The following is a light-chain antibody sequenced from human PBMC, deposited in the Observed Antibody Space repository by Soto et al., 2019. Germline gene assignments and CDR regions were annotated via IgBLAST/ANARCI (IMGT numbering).Light chain of an antibody. CDR2: RAS. CDR3: HKYNNWLTWT. J-gene: IGKJ1*01. CDR1: QSVSSR. V-gene: IGKV3-15*01. Sequence: EIVMTQSPATLSLSPGHRSTLSCRASQSVSSRLAWYQQRPGQAPRLLIYRASTRATGISARFSGSGSGTKFTITNRSLQSEDFAVYYCHKYNNWLTWTFGQGTKVEIK.